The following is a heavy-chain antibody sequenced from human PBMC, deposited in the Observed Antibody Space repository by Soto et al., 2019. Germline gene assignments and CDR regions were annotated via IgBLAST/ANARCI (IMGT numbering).Heavy chain of an antibody. Sequence: TPSLPPPFSCGSLRRGGFFWGWVRQPPGKGLEWIGYIYYSGNTYYNPSLKNRVTISVDMSKNQFSLKLSSVTAADTAVYYCARDRWERRHFDYWGQGALVTVSS. CDR3: ARDRWERRHFDY. V-gene: IGHV4-30-4*01. J-gene: IGHJ4*02. D-gene: IGHD1-26*01. CDR2: IYYSGNT. CDR1: CGSLRRGGFF.